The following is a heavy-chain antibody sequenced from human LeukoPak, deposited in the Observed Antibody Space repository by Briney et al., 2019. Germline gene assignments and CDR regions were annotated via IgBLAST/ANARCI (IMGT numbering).Heavy chain of an antibody. Sequence: GGSLRLSCAASGFAFSGYAMHWVRQAPGKGLQWVAVTSHDGSNKYYADSVKGRFTISRDNSKNTLYLQMSSLRAEDTAVYYCALISIAVAGSFDHWGQGTLVTVSS. V-gene: IGHV3-30*04. D-gene: IGHD6-19*01. CDR2: TSHDGSNK. CDR3: ALISIAVAGSFDH. J-gene: IGHJ4*02. CDR1: GFAFSGYA.